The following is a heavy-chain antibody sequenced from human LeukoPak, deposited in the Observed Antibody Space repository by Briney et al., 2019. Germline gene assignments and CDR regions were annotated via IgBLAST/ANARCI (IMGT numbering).Heavy chain of an antibody. CDR2: VYTSGST. V-gene: IGHV4-4*09. CDR1: GGSISGGY. J-gene: IGHJ4*02. D-gene: IGHD4-11*01. Sequence: SETLSLTCTVSGGSISGGYWSWIRQPPGRGLEWIGYVYTSGSTNYNPSLKGRVTISVDTSKSQFALKLSSVTAADTAVYYCAKSYFDYSTYYSYYFNLWGQGALVTVSS. CDR3: AKSYFDYSTYYSYYFNL.